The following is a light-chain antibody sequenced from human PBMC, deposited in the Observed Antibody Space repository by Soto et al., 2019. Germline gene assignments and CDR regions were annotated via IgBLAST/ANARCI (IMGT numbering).Light chain of an antibody. J-gene: IGKJ4*01. CDR2: DAS. Sequence: EIVLTQSPATLSLSPGERATLSCRASQSVSSYLAWYQQKPGQAPRLRIDDASNRATGIPARFSGSGSGTEFTLTTSSLEPEDCAVHYCQQRSNWPPLTFGGGTKVESK. CDR1: QSVSSY. CDR3: QQRSNWPPLT. V-gene: IGKV3-11*01.